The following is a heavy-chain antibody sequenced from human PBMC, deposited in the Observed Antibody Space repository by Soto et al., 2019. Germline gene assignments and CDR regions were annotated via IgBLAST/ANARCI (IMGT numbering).Heavy chain of an antibody. CDR3: ARVSGWYYHDAFDI. V-gene: IGHV1-2*04. Sequence: GASVKASCKASGYTFTVYYMHWVRQAPGQGLEWMGWINPNSGGTNYAQKFQGWVTITRDTSASTAYMELSSLRSEDTAVYYCARVSGWYYHDAFDIWGQGTMVTVSS. D-gene: IGHD6-19*01. CDR1: GYTFTVYY. J-gene: IGHJ3*02. CDR2: INPNSGGT.